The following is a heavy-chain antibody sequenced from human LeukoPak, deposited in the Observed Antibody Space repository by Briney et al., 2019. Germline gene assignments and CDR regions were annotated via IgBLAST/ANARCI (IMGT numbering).Heavy chain of an antibody. D-gene: IGHD3-3*01. CDR1: GFSLSTSGVG. CDR3: AHSFYDFWSGYYGSQAVTFDY. V-gene: IGHV2-5*01. J-gene: IGHJ4*02. CDR2: IYWNDDK. Sequence: SGPTLVKPTQALTLTCTFSGFSLSTSGVGVGWIRQPPGKALEWLALIYWNDDKRYSPSLKSRLTITKDTSKNQVVLTMTNMDPVDTATYYCAHSFYDFWSGYYGSQAVTFDYWGQGTLVTVSS.